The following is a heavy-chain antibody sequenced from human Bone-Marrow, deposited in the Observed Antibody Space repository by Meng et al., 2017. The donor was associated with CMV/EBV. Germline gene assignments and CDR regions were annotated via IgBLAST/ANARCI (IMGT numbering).Heavy chain of an antibody. Sequence: GESLKISCAASEFTVIPYMMSWVRQPPGRGLEWISMVHNGNKYYADSVKGRFTISRDNSENTLFLQMNSLRADDTAVYYCARDAGRHMDVWGQGTTVTVSS. CDR2: VHNGNK. J-gene: IGHJ6*02. CDR3: ARDAGRHMDV. V-gene: IGHV3-53*01. CDR1: EFTVIPYM.